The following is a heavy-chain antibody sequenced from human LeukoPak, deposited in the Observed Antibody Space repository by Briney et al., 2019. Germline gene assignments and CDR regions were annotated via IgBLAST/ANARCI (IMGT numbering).Heavy chain of an antibody. D-gene: IGHD1-26*01. J-gene: IGHJ5*02. V-gene: IGHV3-11*04. Sequence: GGSLRLSCAASGFTFSDYYMSWIRQAPGKGLEWVSYISSSGSTIYYADSVKGRFTISRDNSKNTLYLQMNSLRAEDTAVYYCAKDRAVGATDDWFDPWGQGTLVTVSS. CDR1: GFTFSDYY. CDR3: AKDRAVGATDDWFDP. CDR2: ISSSGSTI.